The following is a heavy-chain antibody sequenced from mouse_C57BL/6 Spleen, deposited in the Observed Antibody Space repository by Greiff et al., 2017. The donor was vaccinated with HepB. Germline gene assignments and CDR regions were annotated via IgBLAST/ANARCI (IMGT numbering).Heavy chain of an antibody. J-gene: IGHJ1*03. CDR1: GYSITSGYY. Sequence: EVQLQQSGPGLVKPSQSLSLTCSVTGYSITSGYYWNWIRQFPGNKLEWMGYISYDGSNNYNPSLKNRISITRDTSKNQFFLKLTSVTTEDTATYYCARAGVRGYFDVWGTGTTVTVSS. CDR2: ISYDGSN. D-gene: IGHD2-2*01. CDR3: ARAGVRGYFDV. V-gene: IGHV3-6*01.